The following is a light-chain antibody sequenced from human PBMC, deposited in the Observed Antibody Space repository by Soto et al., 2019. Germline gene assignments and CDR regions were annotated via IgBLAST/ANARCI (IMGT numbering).Light chain of an antibody. CDR3: SSYTSSNTLV. J-gene: IGLJ1*01. CDR1: GSNIGTHNY. V-gene: IGLV2-14*01. CDR2: EVS. Sequence: QSALTQPASVSGSPGQSITISCTGTGSNIGTHNYVSWYQQQHPGKAPKLMIHEVSNRPSGVSDRFSGSKSGNTASLTISGLQAEYEADYYCSSYTSSNTLVFGTGTKLTVL.